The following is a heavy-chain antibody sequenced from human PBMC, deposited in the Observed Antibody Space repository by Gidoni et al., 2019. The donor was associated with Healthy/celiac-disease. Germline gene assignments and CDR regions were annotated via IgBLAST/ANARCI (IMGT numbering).Heavy chain of an antibody. CDR3: ARDPFGGSTSCFDY. V-gene: IGHV1-18*01. J-gene: IGHJ4*02. CDR2: ISAYNGNT. D-gene: IGHD2-2*01. CDR1: GYTFTTFG. Sequence: QLVPSAAALKKPGASVKVPCKASGYTFTTFGISGVRQAPGQGLEWMGWISAYNGNTNYAQKLQGRVTMTTDTSTSTAYMELRSLRSDDTAVYYCARDPFGGSTSCFDYWGQGTLVTVSS.